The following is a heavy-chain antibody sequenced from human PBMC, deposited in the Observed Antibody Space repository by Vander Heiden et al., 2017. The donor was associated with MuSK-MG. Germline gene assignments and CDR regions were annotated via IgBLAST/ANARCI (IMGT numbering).Heavy chain of an antibody. CDR2: ISGGGGTP. J-gene: IGHJ4*02. CDR3: AKSSDSFYFEY. Sequence: EVQLLASGGGLVQPGGSLRLSCAASGFTFSNYGLSWVRQAPGKGLEWVSSISGGGGTPYYADSVKGRFTISRDNSKNTVYLQMNSLRAEDTAVYYCAKSSDSFYFEYWGQGTLVTVSS. V-gene: IGHV3-23*01. D-gene: IGHD2-15*01. CDR1: GFTFSNYG.